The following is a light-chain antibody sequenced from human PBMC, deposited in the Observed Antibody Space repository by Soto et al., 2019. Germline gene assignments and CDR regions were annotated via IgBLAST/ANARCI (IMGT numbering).Light chain of an antibody. CDR3: QYRHNWPIT. CDR2: DAS. J-gene: IGKJ4*01. CDR1: QSVSRH. V-gene: IGKV3-11*01. Sequence: EIVLTQSPATLSLSPGERATLSCRASQSVSRHLVWYRQKPGQAPRLLIYDASNRATGIPARFSGSGSGTDFALTISSLEPEDFAVYYCQYRHNWPITFGGGTKVEIK.